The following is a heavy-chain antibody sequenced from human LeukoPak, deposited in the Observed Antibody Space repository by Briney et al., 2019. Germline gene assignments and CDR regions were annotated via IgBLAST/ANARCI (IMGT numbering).Heavy chain of an antibody. CDR3: ASVSLTSTENAFDI. CDR1: GFTFSNYW. V-gene: IGHV3-74*01. Sequence: GGSLRLSCAASGFTFSNYWMNWVRQAPGKGLVWVSRINVDGSSTSYADSVRGRFTISRDNAKNTLYLQMNSLRAEDTAVYYCASVSLTSTENAFDIWGQGTMVTVS. D-gene: IGHD2-2*01. J-gene: IGHJ3*02. CDR2: INVDGSST.